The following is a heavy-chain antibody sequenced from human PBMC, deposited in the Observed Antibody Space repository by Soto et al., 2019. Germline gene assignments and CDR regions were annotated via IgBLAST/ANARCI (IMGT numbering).Heavy chain of an antibody. CDR1: GFSLSNAGLG. V-gene: IGHV2-26*04. J-gene: IGHJ5*02. CDR2: IFSNDEK. CDR3: ASTYSTSWYWFDP. D-gene: IGHD6-13*01. Sequence: QVTVKESGPVLVKPTETITLTCTVSGFSLSNAGLGVSWIRQPPGKALEWLAHIFSNDEKSYSTSLKSRLTSSKATSKSQVVLTMNNMDPVDTATYYCASTYSTSWYWFDPWGQGTLVTVSS.